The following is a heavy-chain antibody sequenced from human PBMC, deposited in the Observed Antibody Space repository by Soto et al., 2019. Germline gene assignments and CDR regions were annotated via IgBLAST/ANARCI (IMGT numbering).Heavy chain of an antibody. V-gene: IGHV3-21*01. CDR3: ARELRDWLFLHFDY. Sequence: GGSLRLPCAASGFTFSSYSINWVRQAPGKGPEWGSSISSSSSYIYYADSVKGRFTIPRDNAKNSLYLQMNSLRAEDTAVYYCARELRDWLFLHFDYRGQGTLVTV. CDR2: ISSSSSYI. J-gene: IGHJ4*02. D-gene: IGHD3-9*01. CDR1: GFTFSSYS.